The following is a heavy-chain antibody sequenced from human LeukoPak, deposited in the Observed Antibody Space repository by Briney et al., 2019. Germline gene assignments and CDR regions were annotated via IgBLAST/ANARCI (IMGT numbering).Heavy chain of an antibody. Sequence: GGSLRLSCAASQFTFSSSGMAWVRQSPEKGLEWVSAITGSGATTYYADSVKGRFTLSRDESRNTVYLQLNKLRVEDTAIYYCAKASWASTADAVLWGQGTVVTVSS. CDR1: QFTFSSSG. CDR3: AKASWASTADAVL. CDR2: ITGSGATT. J-gene: IGHJ4*02. V-gene: IGHV3-23*01. D-gene: IGHD3-16*01.